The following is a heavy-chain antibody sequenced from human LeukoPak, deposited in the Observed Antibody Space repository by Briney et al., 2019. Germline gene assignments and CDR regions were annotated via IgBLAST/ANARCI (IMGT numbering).Heavy chain of an antibody. CDR1: GFTFSRYA. CDR2: FGNSA. D-gene: IGHD1-26*01. V-gene: IGHV3-23*01. Sequence: GGSLRLSCAASGFTFSRYAMSWVRQAPGKGLEWVSTFGNSAHYADSVKGRFTISRDNSKNTLYLRMNSLRADDTAVYYCANHGVYSGSYSMDVWGQGTTVIVS. J-gene: IGHJ6*02. CDR3: ANHGVYSGSYSMDV.